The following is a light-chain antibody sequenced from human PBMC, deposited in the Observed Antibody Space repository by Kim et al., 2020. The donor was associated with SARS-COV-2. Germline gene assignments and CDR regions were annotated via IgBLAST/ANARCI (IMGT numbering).Light chain of an antibody. Sequence: SPGDRASLSGRASQSVSSNLAWYQQKPGQAPRLLIYGASTRATGIPARFSGSGSGTEFTLTISSLQSEDFAVYYCQQYNNWPPITFGQGTRLEIK. CDR3: QQYNNWPPIT. CDR1: QSVSSN. J-gene: IGKJ5*01. CDR2: GAS. V-gene: IGKV3-15*01.